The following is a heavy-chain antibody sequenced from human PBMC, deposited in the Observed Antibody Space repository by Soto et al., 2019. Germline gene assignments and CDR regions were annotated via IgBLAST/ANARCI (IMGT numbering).Heavy chain of an antibody. V-gene: IGHV3-74*01. J-gene: IGHJ4*02. D-gene: IGHD1-26*01. CDR1: GFTFNYYW. CDR3: ARVTGTYYHFDY. CDR2: INTDGSST. Sequence: PGGSLRLSCXASGFTFNYYWMHWVRQAPGKGLVWVSRINTDGSSTTYADSVKGRFTISRDNAKNTLYLQMNSLRAEDTAVYYCARVTGTYYHFDYWGQGTLVTVSS.